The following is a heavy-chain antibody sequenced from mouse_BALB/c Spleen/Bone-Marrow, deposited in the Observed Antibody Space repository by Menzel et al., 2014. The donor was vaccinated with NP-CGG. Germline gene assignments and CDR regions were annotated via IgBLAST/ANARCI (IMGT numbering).Heavy chain of an antibody. CDR1: GFNIKDTY. Sequence: VQLQQSGAELVKPGASVKLSCTASGFNIKDTYMHWVKQRPEQGLEWIGRTDPANGNTKYDPKFQGKATITADTSSNTAYLQLSSLTSDDTAVYYCARWEYYAMDYWGQGTSAPVSS. V-gene: IGHV14-3*02. CDR3: ARWEYYAMDY. D-gene: IGHD4-1*01. CDR2: TDPANGNT. J-gene: IGHJ4*01.